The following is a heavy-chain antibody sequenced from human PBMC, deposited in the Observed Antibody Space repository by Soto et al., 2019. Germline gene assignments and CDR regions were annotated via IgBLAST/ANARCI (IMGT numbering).Heavy chain of an antibody. CDR1: GGSISSYY. Sequence: QVQLQESGPGLVKPSETLSLTCTVSGGSISSYYWSWIRQPPGKGLEWIGYIYYSGSTNYNPSLKSRVTISVDTSKNQFSLKLSSVTAADTAVYYCARDRNGDYFYGMDVWDQGTTVTVSS. V-gene: IGHV4-59*01. CDR3: ARDRNGDYFYGMDV. J-gene: IGHJ6*02. D-gene: IGHD1-1*01. CDR2: IYYSGST.